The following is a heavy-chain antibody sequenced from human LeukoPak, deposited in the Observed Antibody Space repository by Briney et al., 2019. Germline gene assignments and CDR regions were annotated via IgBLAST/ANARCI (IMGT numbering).Heavy chain of an antibody. Sequence: SETLSLTCAVNGGSFSGYYWTWIRQSPGKGLEWIGEIDYSGDTKYNPSLKSRVTISSDTSKGQFSLRLSSVTAADTAMYYCARALRTLMGTYYDYGMDVWGQGTSVIVSS. CDR1: GGSFSGYY. CDR2: IDYSGDT. CDR3: ARALRTLMGTYYDYGMDV. J-gene: IGHJ6*02. V-gene: IGHV4-34*01. D-gene: IGHD3-10*01.